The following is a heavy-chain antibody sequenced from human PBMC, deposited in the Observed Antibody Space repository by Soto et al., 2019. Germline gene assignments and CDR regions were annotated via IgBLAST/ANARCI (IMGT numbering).Heavy chain of an antibody. CDR2: ISSSSSYI. CDR1: GFTFSSYS. Sequence: PGGSLRLSCAASGFTFSSYSMNWVRQAPGKGLEWVSSISSSSSYIYYADSVKGRFTISRDNAKNSLYLQMNSLRAEDTAVYYCARGPRSDSIPLFGVVIISWGQGPLVTVSS. J-gene: IGHJ5*02. D-gene: IGHD3-3*01. V-gene: IGHV3-21*01. CDR3: ARGPRSDSIPLFGVVIIS.